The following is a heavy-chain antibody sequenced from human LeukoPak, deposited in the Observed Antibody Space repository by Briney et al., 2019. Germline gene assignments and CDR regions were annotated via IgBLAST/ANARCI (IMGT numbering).Heavy chain of an antibody. CDR1: GYTFTGYY. CDR3: RTDRYGDYGDYIDY. Sequence: ASVKVSCKASGYTFTGYYMHWVRQAPGQGLEWMGWINSNSGDTNYAQKFQGRVTMTRDTSISTAYMELSRLRSDDTAVYYCRTDRYGDYGDYIDYWGQGTLVTVSS. CDR2: INSNSGDT. V-gene: IGHV1-2*02. J-gene: IGHJ4*02. D-gene: IGHD4-17*01.